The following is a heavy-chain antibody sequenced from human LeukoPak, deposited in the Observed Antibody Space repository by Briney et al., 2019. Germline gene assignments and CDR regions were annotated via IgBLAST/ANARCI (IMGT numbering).Heavy chain of an antibody. CDR1: GGSISSGGYS. CDR2: IYHSGST. D-gene: IGHD3-22*01. CDR3: ARWQYDSSGYRKIDC. Sequence: SETLSLTCAASGGSISSGGYSWSWIRQPPGKGLEWIGYIYHSGSTYYNPSLKSRVTISVDTSKNQFSLKLSSVTAADTAVYYCARWQYDSSGYRKIDCWGQGTLVTVSS. J-gene: IGHJ4*02. V-gene: IGHV4-30-2*02.